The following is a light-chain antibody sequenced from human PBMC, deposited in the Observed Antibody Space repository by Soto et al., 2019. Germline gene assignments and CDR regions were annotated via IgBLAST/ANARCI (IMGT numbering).Light chain of an antibody. CDR1: QSVLYSSNNKNY. Sequence: DIVMTQSPDSLAVSLGERATINCKSSQSVLYSSNNKNYLAWYQQKPGQPPKLLIYWASTRESGVPDRFSGSGSGTDFTLTISSLQAENFAVYYCQQYYSTPRTFGQGPKVEIK. V-gene: IGKV4-1*01. CDR3: QQYYSTPRT. J-gene: IGKJ1*01. CDR2: WAS.